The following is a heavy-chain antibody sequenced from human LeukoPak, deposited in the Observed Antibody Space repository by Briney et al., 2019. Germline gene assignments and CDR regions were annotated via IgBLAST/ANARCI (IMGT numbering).Heavy chain of an antibody. D-gene: IGHD3-10*01. CDR3: VKIYYCLGSYIPPFHY. CDR1: GFTFSSHA. J-gene: IGHJ4*02. V-gene: IGHV3-23*01. CDR2: ISGSGGST. Sequence: PGGSLRLTCAASGFTFSSHAMSWVRQAPGKGLEWVSAISGSGGSTYYADSVKGRFTISRDNSKNTLYLQMNNLKAEDRGVYYCVKIYYCLGSYIPPFHYWGQGTLVTVPS.